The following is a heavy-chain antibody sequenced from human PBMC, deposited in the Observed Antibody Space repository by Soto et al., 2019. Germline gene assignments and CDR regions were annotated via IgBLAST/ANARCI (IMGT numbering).Heavy chain of an antibody. J-gene: IGHJ4*02. D-gene: IGHD6-19*01. CDR3: ARGAVTFDY. V-gene: IGHV4-30-2*01. CDR2: IYHSGST. Sequence: QLQLQASGSGLVKPSQTLSLTCAVSGGSISSGGYSWSWIRQPPGKGLEWIGYIYHSGSTYYNPSLKSRVTISGDRSKNQFSLKLSSVTAADTAVYYCARGAVTFDYWGQGTLVTVSS. CDR1: GGSISSGGYS.